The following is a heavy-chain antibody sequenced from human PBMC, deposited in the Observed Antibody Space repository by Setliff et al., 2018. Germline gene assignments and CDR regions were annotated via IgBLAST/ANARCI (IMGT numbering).Heavy chain of an antibody. Sequence: GSLRLSCEVSGFTFHDYGMHWVRQTPGKGLEWVSFINWAGGTTYYADSVKGRFTISRDNSKNTLYLQMNNLRAEDTAVYYCARGVENYGTLKYWGQGTLVTVSS. J-gene: IGHJ4*02. CDR2: INWAGGTT. CDR1: GFTFHDYG. D-gene: IGHD1-7*01. CDR3: ARGVENYGTLKY. V-gene: IGHV3-43D*04.